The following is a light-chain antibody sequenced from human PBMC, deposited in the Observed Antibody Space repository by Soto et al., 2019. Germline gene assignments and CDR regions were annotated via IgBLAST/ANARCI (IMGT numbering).Light chain of an antibody. J-gene: IGKJ2*01. V-gene: IGKV3-11*01. CDR3: QQRASWPYT. Sequence: ELVLTQSPGTLSLSPGEGATLSCRASHDVSVSLVWYRQRPGQSPRLLIHDASNRATGISARFSGSGSGTDFTLTIGSLEPEESALYYCQQRASWPYTSGQGTKVDIK. CDR2: DAS. CDR1: HDVSVS.